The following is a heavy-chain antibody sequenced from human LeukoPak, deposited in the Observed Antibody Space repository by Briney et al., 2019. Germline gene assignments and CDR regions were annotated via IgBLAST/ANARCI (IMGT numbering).Heavy chain of an antibody. CDR1: GFTFSSYW. D-gene: IGHD5-24*01. J-gene: IGHJ4*02. CDR2: IKQDGSEK. CDR3: AKDLRRDGYNSDY. V-gene: IGHV3-7*01. Sequence: GGSLRLSCAASGFTFSSYWMSWVRQAPGKGLEWVVNIKQDGSEKYYVDSGKGRFTISRDNAKNSLYLQMNSLRAEDTAVYYCAKDLRRDGYNSDYWGQGTLVTVSS.